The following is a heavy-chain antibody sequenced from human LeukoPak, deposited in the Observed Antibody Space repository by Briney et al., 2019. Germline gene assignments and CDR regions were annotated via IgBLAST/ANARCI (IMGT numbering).Heavy chain of an antibody. J-gene: IGHJ6*02. V-gene: IGHV6-1*01. CDR1: GDSVSSNSAA. CDR3: ARAHSSGWYSYYYGMDV. Sequence: SQTLSLTCAISGDSVSSNSAAWNWIRQSPSRGLEWLGRTYYRSKWYNDYAVSVKSRITINPDTSKNHFSLQLNSVTPEDTAVYYCARAHSSGWYSYYYGMDVWGQGTTVTVSS. D-gene: IGHD6-19*01. CDR2: TYYRSKWYN.